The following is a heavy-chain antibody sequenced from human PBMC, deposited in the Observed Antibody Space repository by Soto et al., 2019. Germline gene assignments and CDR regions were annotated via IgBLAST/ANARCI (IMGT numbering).Heavy chain of an antibody. V-gene: IGHV1-69*06. D-gene: IGHD3-3*01. J-gene: IGHJ1*01. Sequence: QERLVQSGAEVRKPGSSVKVSCKVTGGTSTRYAINWVRQAPGQGLEWMGGIVPTFGTSKYAQQFQGRVTITAYTSTNIAYMEMRSLRSEDTAVYYCNRGSEYDFWIGYLWGQCALVSVSS. CDR2: IVPTFGTS. CDR1: GGTSTRYA. CDR3: NRGSEYDFWIGYL.